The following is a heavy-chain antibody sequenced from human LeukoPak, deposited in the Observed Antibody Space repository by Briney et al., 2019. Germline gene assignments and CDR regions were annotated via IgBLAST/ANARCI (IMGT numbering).Heavy chain of an antibody. D-gene: IGHD3-10*01. V-gene: IGHV3-23*01. CDR1: GLTFSNYA. J-gene: IGHJ4*02. Sequence: GSLRLSCAASGLTFSNYAMNWVRQASGRGLEWVSGITDSGRKTYYADSVKGRFSISRDNSKNTVYLQMSDLRAEDTAVYYCAKGHYYGSGSLDYWGQGTLVTVSS. CDR2: ITDSGRKT. CDR3: AKGHYYGSGSLDY.